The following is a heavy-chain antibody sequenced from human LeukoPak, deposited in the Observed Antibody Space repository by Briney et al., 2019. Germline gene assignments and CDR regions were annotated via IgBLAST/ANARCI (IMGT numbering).Heavy chain of an antibody. CDR2: INWNGGST. V-gene: IGHV3-20*04. Sequence: GGSLRLSWAASGFTFDDYGMSWVRQAPGKGLEWVSGINWNGGSTGYADSVKGRFTIARDNAKNSLYLQMNSLRTEGTALCYGANEIPPNWEYHDAFDIWGQGTMVTVSS. CDR3: ANEIPPNWEYHDAFDI. J-gene: IGHJ3*02. CDR1: GFTFDDYG. D-gene: IGHD7-27*01.